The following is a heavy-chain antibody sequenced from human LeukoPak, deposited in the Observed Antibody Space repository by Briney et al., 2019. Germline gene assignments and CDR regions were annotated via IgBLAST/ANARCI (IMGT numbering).Heavy chain of an antibody. CDR1: GYTFTDYY. J-gene: IGHJ3*02. D-gene: IGHD6-13*01. CDR3: ATSPQYSSSWYRAFDI. CDR2: VDPEGGET. Sequence: ASVKVSCKVSGYTFTDYYMHWVQQAPGKGLEWMGLVDPEGGETIYAEKFQGRVTITADTSTDTAYMELSSLRSEDTAVYHCATSPQYSSSWYRAFDIWGQGTMVTVSS. V-gene: IGHV1-69-2*01.